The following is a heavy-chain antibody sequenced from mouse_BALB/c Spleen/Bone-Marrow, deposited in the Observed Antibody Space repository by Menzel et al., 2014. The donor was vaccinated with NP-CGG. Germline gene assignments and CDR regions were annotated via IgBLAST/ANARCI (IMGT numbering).Heavy chain of an antibody. J-gene: IGHJ2*01. D-gene: IGHD2-3*01. CDR1: GYSITSGYY. CDR3: ARDWDGYYLDY. V-gene: IGHV3-6*01. CDR2: ISYDGSN. Sequence: EVQGEESGPDFVKPSQSLTLTCSVTGYSITSGYYWNWIRQFPGNKLEWMGYISYDGSNNYNKSFKNRISITRDTSKNQFFQKLNSVTTEDTATYYYARDWDGYYLDYWGQGTTLTVSS.